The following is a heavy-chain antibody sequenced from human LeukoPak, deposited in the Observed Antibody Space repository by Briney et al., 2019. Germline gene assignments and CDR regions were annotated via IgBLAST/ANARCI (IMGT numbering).Heavy chain of an antibody. CDR2: IYYSGST. D-gene: IGHD3-10*01. V-gene: IGHV4-59*01. CDR3: ARERRTMVRGVIITGWFDP. J-gene: IGHJ5*02. Sequence: SETLSLTCTVSGGSISSYYWSWIRQPPGKGLEWIGYIYYSGSTNYNPSLKSRVTISVDTSKNQFSLKLSSVTAADTAVYYCARERRTMVRGVIITGWFDPWGQGTLVTVSP. CDR1: GGSISSYY.